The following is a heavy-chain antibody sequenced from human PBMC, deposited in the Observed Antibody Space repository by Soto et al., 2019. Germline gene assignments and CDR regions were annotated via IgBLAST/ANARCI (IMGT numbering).Heavy chain of an antibody. D-gene: IGHD1-26*01. CDR3: AGDGGWAEGYGMDD. CDR2: IIPIFGTA. CDR1: GGTFSSYA. V-gene: IGHV1-69*01. Sequence: QVQLVQSGAVVKKPGSSVKVSCKASGGTFSSYAISWVRQAPGQGLEWMGGIIPIFGTANYAQKFQGRVTITADESTSTAYMEPSSLRSEDTAVYYCAGDGGWAEGYGMDDWGRGTTVTVSS. J-gene: IGHJ6*02.